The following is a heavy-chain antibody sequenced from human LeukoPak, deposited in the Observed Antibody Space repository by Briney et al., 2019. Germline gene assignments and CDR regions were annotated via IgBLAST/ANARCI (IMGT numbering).Heavy chain of an antibody. CDR2: IIPILGIA. D-gene: IGHD1-26*01. CDR1: GGTFSSYA. J-gene: IGHJ3*02. Sequence: SVKVSCKASGGTFSSYAISWVRQAPGQGLEWMGGIIPILGIANYAQKFQGRVTITADKSTSTAYMELSSLRSEDTAVYYCARVQSGSYHQDAFDIWGQGTMVTVSS. CDR3: ARVQSGSYHQDAFDI. V-gene: IGHV1-69*10.